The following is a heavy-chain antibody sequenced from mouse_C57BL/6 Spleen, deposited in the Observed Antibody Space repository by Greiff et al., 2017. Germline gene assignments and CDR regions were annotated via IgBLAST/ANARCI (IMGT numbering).Heavy chain of an antibody. J-gene: IGHJ3*01. CDR3: ARGNWDGFAD. CDR1: GYSITSCYY. V-gene: IGHV3-6*01. Sequence: EVQLVESGPGLVKPSPSLSLSCSVTGYSITSCYYWNWIRQFPGNNLEWMGYISYDGSNNYNPTLKNRISLTRDTSKNQFFLKLNSVTTEDTATYYCARGNWDGFADRGQGTLVTVSA. CDR2: ISYDGSN. D-gene: IGHD4-1*01.